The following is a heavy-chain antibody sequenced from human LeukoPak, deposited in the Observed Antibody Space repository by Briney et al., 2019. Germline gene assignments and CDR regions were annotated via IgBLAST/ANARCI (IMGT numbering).Heavy chain of an antibody. CDR2: IYSDGST. V-gene: IGHV3-66*01. J-gene: IGHJ4*02. D-gene: IGHD5-12*01. CDR3: ARDSGWISDY. Sequence: GGSLRLSCAASGFIVSSSYMSWVRQAPGKGLEWVSVIYSDGSTFYAASVKGRFTISRDNSKTTLYLQMNTLRAEDTAVYYCARDSGWISDYWGQGTLVTVSS. CDR1: GFIVSSSY.